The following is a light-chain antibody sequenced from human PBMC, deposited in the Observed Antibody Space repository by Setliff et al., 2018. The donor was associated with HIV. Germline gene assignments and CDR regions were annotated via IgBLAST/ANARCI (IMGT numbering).Light chain of an antibody. V-gene: IGLV2-23*02. J-gene: IGLJ1*01. Sequence: SVLAQPASVSGSPGQSITISCTGTSSDVGNYNLVSWYQQYPGKAPKLLIYDVTKRPSGVSYRFSGSKSGDTASLTISGLQAEDGADYYCCSYVSSGAYVFGTGTKVTVL. CDR2: DVT. CDR1: SSDVGNYNL. CDR3: CSYVSSGAYV.